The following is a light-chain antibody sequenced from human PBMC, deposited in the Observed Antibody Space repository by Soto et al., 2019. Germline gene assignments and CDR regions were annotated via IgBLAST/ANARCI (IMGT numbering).Light chain of an antibody. CDR3: QQRSTWPIT. Sequence: EIVLTQSPATLSLSPGEGATLSCRASQSIDSYLAWYQQKPGQAPRLLIHDASDRATGIPARFSGSGSGTDFTLTISSLEPEDFEVYYCQQRSTWPITFGQGTRLEIK. V-gene: IGKV3-11*01. CDR1: QSIDSY. J-gene: IGKJ5*01. CDR2: DAS.